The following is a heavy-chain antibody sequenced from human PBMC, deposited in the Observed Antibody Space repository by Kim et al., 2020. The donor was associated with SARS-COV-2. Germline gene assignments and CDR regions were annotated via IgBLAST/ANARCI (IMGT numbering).Heavy chain of an antibody. D-gene: IGHD3-3*01. J-gene: IGHJ6*02. CDR1: GFTFSSYA. CDR2: ISSNGGST. Sequence: GGSLRLSCAASGFTFSSYAMHWVRQAPGKGLEYVSAISSNGGSTYYANSVKGRFTISRDNSKNTLYLQMGSLRAEDMAVYYCARDQGITIFGVGPFGFSLGMDVWGQGTTVTVSS. CDR3: ARDQGITIFGVGPFGFSLGMDV. V-gene: IGHV3-64*01.